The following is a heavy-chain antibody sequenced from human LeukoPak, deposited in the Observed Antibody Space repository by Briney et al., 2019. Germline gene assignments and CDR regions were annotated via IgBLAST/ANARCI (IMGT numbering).Heavy chain of an antibody. CDR1: GFTFSDYY. CDR3: AKRSGYTTGWFFDF. V-gene: IGHV3-11*01. J-gene: IGHJ4*02. D-gene: IGHD6-19*01. Sequence: GGSLRLSCAASGFTFSDYYMSWIRQAPGKGLEWVSYISSSGSTIYYANSVKGRFTISRDNAKNSLYLQMNSLRAEDTAVFYCAKRSGYTTGWFFDFWGQGTLVTVSS. CDR2: ISSSGSTI.